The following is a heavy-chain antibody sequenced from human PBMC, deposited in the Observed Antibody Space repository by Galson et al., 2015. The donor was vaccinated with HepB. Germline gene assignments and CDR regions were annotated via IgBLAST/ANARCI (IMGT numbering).Heavy chain of an antibody. D-gene: IGHD3-22*01. CDR1: GFTFSSYA. Sequence: SLRLSCAASGFTFSSYAMHWVRQAPGKGLEWVAVISYDGSNKYYADSVKGRFTISRDNSKNTLYLQMNSLRSEDTAVYYCARYYDSSGCFDYWGQGTLVTVSS. V-gene: IGHV3-30-3*01. CDR3: ARYYDSSGCFDY. CDR2: ISYDGSNK. J-gene: IGHJ4*02.